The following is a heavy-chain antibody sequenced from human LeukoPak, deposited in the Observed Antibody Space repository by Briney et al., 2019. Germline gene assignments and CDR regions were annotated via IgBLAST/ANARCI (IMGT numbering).Heavy chain of an antibody. V-gene: IGHV4-34*01. Sequence: SETLFLTCAVYGGSFSGYYWSWIRQPPGKGLEWIGEINHSGSTNYNPSLKSRVTISVDTSKNQFSLKLSSVTAADTAVYYCARGRGGGWPHWYFDLWGRGTLVTVSS. J-gene: IGHJ2*01. CDR2: INHSGST. D-gene: IGHD6-19*01. CDR3: ARGRGGGWPHWYFDL. CDR1: GGSFSGYY.